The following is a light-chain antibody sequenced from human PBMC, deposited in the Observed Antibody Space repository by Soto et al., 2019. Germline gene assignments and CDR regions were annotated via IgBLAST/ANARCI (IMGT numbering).Light chain of an antibody. Sequence: QSALTQPPSASGSPGQSVTISSTGTSSDVGGYKYVSWYQQHPGKAPKLMIYAVNKRPSGVPDRFSGSKSDNTASLTVSGLQAEDEADYYCISYAGSNNYVFGTGTKVTVL. CDR1: SSDVGGYKY. CDR3: ISYAGSNNYV. V-gene: IGLV2-8*01. CDR2: AVN. J-gene: IGLJ1*01.